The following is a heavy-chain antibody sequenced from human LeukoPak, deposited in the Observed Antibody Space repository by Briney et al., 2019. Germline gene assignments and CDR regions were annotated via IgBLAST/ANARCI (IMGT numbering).Heavy chain of an antibody. J-gene: IGHJ6*02. Sequence: GESLKISCKGSGYSFTSYWIGWVRQMPGKGLEWMGIIYPGDSDTRYSPSFQGQVTISADKSISTAYLQWSSLKASDTAMYYCARQRIRTPGGYYGMDVWGQGTTVTVSS. CDR1: GYSFTSYW. V-gene: IGHV5-51*01. D-gene: IGHD1-14*01. CDR3: ARQRIRTPGGYYGMDV. CDR2: IYPGDSDT.